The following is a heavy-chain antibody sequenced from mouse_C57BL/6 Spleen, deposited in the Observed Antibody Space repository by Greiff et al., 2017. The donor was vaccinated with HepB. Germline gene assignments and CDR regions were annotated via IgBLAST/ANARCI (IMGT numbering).Heavy chain of an antibody. CDR1: GYTFTSYW. J-gene: IGHJ4*01. V-gene: IGHV1-69*01. CDR2: IDPSDSYT. CDR3: ARVMIHHAMDY. D-gene: IGHD2-4*01. Sequence: QVQLQQPGAELVMPGASVKLSCKASGYTFTSYWMHWVKQRPGQGLEWIGEIDPSDSYTNYNQKFKGKSTLTVDKSSSTAYMQLSSLTSEDSAVYYCARVMIHHAMDYWGQGTSVTVSS.